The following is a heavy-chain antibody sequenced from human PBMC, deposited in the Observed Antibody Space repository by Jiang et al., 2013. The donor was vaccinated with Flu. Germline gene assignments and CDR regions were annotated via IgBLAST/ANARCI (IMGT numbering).Heavy chain of an antibody. CDR1: GYTFTSYY. V-gene: IGHV1-46*01. CDR3: GLTKVPTGGWFDP. J-gene: IGHJ5*02. D-gene: IGHD3-10*01. CDR2: INPSGGST. Sequence: GAEVKKPGASVKVSCKASGYTFTSYYMHWVRQAPGQGLEWMGIINPSGGSTSYAQKFQGRVTMTRDTSTSTVYMELSSLRSDDTAIYWCGLTKVPTGGWFDPWGQGTLVTVSS.